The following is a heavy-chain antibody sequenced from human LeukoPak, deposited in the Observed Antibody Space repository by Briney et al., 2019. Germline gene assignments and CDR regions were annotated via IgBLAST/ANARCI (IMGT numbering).Heavy chain of an antibody. CDR2: ISYDGRNK. CDR3: ARTRGIAAAGAWTPFDI. D-gene: IGHD6-13*01. J-gene: IGHJ3*02. Sequence: GRSLRLSCAASGFTFSTYAMNWVRQAPGKGLDWVALISYDGRNKYYADSVKGRFTISRDNSKNTLYLQMSSLRAEDTALYYCARTRGIAAAGAWTPFDIWGQGTTVTVSS. CDR1: GFTFSTYA. V-gene: IGHV3-30*03.